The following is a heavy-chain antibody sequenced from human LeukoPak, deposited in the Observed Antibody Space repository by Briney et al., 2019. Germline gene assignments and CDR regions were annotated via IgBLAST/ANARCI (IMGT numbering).Heavy chain of an antibody. D-gene: IGHD2-21*02. V-gene: IGHV5-51*01. CDR3: ARLPYCGGDCYSRNYFDY. J-gene: IGHJ4*02. CDR2: IYPGDSDT. CDR1: GYSFTGYW. Sequence: GESLKISCQGSGYSFTGYWTAWVRHMPGKGLEWMGIIYPGDSDTRYSPSFQGQVTISADKSSNTAYLQWSSLKASDTAMYYCARLPYCGGDCYSRNYFDYWGQGTLVTVSS.